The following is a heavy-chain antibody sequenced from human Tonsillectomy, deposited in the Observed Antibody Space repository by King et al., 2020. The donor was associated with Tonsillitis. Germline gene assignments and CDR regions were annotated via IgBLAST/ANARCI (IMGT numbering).Heavy chain of an antibody. Sequence: VQLVESGGGVVQPGRSLRLSCAASGFTFSSYGMHWARQAPAKGLEWGAFISYDGGSKHYADSVMGRFTISRDNSKNTLYLQMNSLRSEDTAVYYCAKDPGTMIVGDYGYWGQGTLVTVSS. J-gene: IGHJ4*02. CDR1: GFTFSSYG. CDR2: ISYDGGSK. D-gene: IGHD3-22*01. V-gene: IGHV3-30*18. CDR3: AKDPGTMIVGDYGY.